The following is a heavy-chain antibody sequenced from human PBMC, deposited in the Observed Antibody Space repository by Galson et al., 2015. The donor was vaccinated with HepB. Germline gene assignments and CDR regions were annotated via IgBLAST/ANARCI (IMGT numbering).Heavy chain of an antibody. J-gene: IGHJ4*02. V-gene: IGHV3-30*04. CDR2: ISHDGSNK. Sequence: SLRLSCAVSGFTFSAYDMHWVRQAPGKGLEWVAAISHDGSNKYYADSVKGRFTISRDNSKNTVFLLMNSLRTEDTAVYYCARLCGEWLPNDFDYWGQGTLVTVSS. CDR3: ARLCGEWLPNDFDY. D-gene: IGHD3-3*01. CDR1: GFTFSAYD.